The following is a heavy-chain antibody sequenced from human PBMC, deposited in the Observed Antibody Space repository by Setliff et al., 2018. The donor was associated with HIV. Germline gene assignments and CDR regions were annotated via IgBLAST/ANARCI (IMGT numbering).Heavy chain of an antibody. J-gene: IGHJ6*02. Sequence: PGESLKISCQGSGYSFTNYWIGWVRQMPGKGLEWMGIIYPGDSDTRYSPSFQGQVTISADKSISTAYLQWSSLEASDTAMYYCARHCNSGSCYKGNGHYGMDVWGQGTTVTVSS. V-gene: IGHV5-51*01. CDR1: GYSFTNYW. D-gene: IGHD2-8*01. CDR2: IYPGDSDT. CDR3: ARHCNSGSCYKGNGHYGMDV.